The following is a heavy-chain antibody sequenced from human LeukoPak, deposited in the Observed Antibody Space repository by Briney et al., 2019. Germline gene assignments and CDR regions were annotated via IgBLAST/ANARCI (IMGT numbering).Heavy chain of an antibody. J-gene: IGHJ4*02. V-gene: IGHV4-39*01. CDR2: IYYSGST. D-gene: IGHD2-8*01. Sequence: ASETLSLTCTVSGGSISSSSYYWGWIRQPPGKGLEWIGSIYYSGSTYYNPSLKSRVTISVDTSKNQFSLKLSSVTAADTAVYYCARHSSPMVYSNLDYWGQGTLVTVSA. CDR1: GGSISSSSYY. CDR3: ARHSSPMVYSNLDY.